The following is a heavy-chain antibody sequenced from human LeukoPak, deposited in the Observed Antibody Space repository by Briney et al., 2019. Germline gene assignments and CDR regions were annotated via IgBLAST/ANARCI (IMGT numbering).Heavy chain of an antibody. CDR1: GFTFSSRW. CDR2: VKNDGST. Sequence: GGSLRLSCVVSGFTSGFTFSSRWMHWVRQAPGKGLVWVSLVKNDGSTNYADSVKGRFTVSRDDTENTLYLQMNNLRVEDTALYFCHPLGYTSNWGQGTLVTVSS. D-gene: IGHD6-13*01. CDR3: HPLGYTSN. J-gene: IGHJ4*02. V-gene: IGHV3-74*01.